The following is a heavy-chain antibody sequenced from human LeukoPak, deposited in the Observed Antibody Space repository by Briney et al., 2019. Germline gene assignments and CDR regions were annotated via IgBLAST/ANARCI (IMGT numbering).Heavy chain of an antibody. CDR2: ISGSGGST. J-gene: IGHJ3*02. D-gene: IGHD3-22*01. CDR3: AKDAHATYYYDSSGLNLGVFDI. V-gene: IGHV3-23*01. CDR1: GFTFSSYA. Sequence: GGSLRLSCAASGFTFSSYAMSWVRRAPGKGLEWVSAISGSGGSTYYADSVKGRFTISRDNSKNTLYLQMNSLRAEDTAVYYCAKDAHATYYYDSSGLNLGVFDIWGQGTMVTVSS.